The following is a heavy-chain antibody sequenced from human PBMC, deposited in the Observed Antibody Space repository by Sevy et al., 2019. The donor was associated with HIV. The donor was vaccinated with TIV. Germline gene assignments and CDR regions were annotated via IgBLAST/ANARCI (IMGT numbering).Heavy chain of an antibody. CDR1: GFTFNVYG. CDR2: TRYDGSTK. CDR3: AKEGPGYNYDSSGSFDY. V-gene: IGHV3-30*02. J-gene: IGHJ4*02. D-gene: IGHD3-22*01. Sequence: GGSLRLSCAASGFTFNVYGMHWVRQAPGKGLQWVAFTRYDGSTKYYADSVKGRFTISRDNSKNTLYLQMNSLRAEDTAVYYCAKEGPGYNYDSSGSFDYWGQGTLVTVSS.